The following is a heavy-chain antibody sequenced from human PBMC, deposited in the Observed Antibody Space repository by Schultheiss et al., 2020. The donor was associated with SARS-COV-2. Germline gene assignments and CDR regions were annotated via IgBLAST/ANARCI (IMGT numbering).Heavy chain of an antibody. CDR1: GFTFSNYS. V-gene: IGHV3-48*01. CDR3: ARDQGESSGYDAFDI. CDR2: ISCSSPTI. Sequence: GGSLRLSCAASGFTFSNYSMNWVRQAPGKGLEWVTFISCSSPTIYYADSVKGRFTVSRDTAKNSLYLQMNSLRAEDTALYYCARDQGESSGYDAFDIWGQGTMVTVSS. D-gene: IGHD3-22*01. J-gene: IGHJ3*02.